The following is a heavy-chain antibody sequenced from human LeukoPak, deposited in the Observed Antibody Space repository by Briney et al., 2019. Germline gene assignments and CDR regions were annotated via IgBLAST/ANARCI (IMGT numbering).Heavy chain of an antibody. J-gene: IGHJ4*02. Sequence: GGSLRLSCAASGFTFSTYAMTWVRQAPVKGLEWVSLISRGGDVTYYADSVKGRFTISRDSSKNTLYLQMHSLRAEDAAVYYCAARPGEVAVPYDYWGQGTLVTVSS. CDR1: GFTFSTYA. V-gene: IGHV3-23*01. CDR2: ISRGGDVT. CDR3: AARPGEVAVPYDY. D-gene: IGHD2-15*01.